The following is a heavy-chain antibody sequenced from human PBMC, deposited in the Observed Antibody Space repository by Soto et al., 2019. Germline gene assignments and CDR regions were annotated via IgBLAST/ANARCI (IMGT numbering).Heavy chain of an antibody. CDR1: GGSISSYY. CDR3: ARAMVRGVIITFPYFDY. Sequence: SETLSLTCTVSGGSISSYYWSWIRQPPGKGLEWIGYIYYSGSTNYNPSLKSRVTISVDTSKNQFSLKLSSVTAADTAVYYCARAMVRGVIITFPYFDYWGQGTLVTVSS. D-gene: IGHD3-10*01. J-gene: IGHJ4*02. CDR2: IYYSGST. V-gene: IGHV4-59*08.